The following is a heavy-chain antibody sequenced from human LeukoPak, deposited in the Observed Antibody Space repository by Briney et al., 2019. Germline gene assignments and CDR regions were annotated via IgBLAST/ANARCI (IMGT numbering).Heavy chain of an antibody. CDR3: ARATLEWLLGVPYYYYYMDV. Sequence: SETLSLTCTVSGGSISSGSYYWSWVRQLAGKGLEWIGRIYTSGSTNYNPSLKSRVTISVEKSKNQFSLKLSSVTAADTAVYYCARATLEWLLGVPYYYYYMDVWGKGTTVTVSS. CDR1: GGSISSGSYY. J-gene: IGHJ6*03. V-gene: IGHV4-61*02. D-gene: IGHD3-3*01. CDR2: IYTSGST.